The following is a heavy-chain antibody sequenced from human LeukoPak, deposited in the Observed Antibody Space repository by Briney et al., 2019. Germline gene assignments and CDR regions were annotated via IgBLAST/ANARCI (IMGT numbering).Heavy chain of an antibody. D-gene: IGHD3-22*01. CDR1: GGSFSGYY. V-gene: IGHV4-34*01. CDR3: ARVGIYYDSSGYYPRLDY. Sequence: SETLSLTCAVYGGSFSGYYWSWIRQPPGKGLEWIGEINHSGSTNYNPSLKSRVTISVDTSKNQFSLKLSSVTAADTAVYYCARVGIYYDSSGYYPRLDYWGQGALVTVSS. CDR2: INHSGST. J-gene: IGHJ4*02.